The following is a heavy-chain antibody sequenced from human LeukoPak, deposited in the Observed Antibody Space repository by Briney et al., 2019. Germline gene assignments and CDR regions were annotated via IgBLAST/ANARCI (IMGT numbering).Heavy chain of an antibody. J-gene: IGHJ4*02. CDR2: IYYSGST. CDR1: GGSISSYY. V-gene: IGHV4-59*01. D-gene: IGHD1-26*01. CDR3: ATDGHRVGATFDY. Sequence: SETLSLTCTVSGGSISSYYWSWIRQPPGKGLEWIGYIYYSGSTNYNPSLKSRVTISVDTSKNQFSLKLSSVTAADTAVYYCATDGHRVGATFDYWGQGTLVTVSS.